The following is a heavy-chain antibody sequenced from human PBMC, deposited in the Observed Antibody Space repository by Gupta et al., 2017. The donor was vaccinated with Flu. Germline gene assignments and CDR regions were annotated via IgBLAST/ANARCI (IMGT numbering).Heavy chain of an antibody. Sequence: AISGSGGSTYYADSVKGRFTISRDNSKNTLYLQMNSLRAEDTAVYYCAKLNGGKGVLPRYSSSWYSQTPFDYWGQGTLVTVSS. J-gene: IGHJ4*02. CDR3: AKLNGGKGVLPRYSSSWYSQTPFDY. CDR2: ISGSGGST. D-gene: IGHD6-13*01. V-gene: IGHV3-23*01.